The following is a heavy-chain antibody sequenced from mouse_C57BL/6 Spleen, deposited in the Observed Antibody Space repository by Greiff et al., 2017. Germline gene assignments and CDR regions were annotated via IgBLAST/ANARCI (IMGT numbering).Heavy chain of an antibody. CDR2: ISYDGSN. V-gene: IGHV3-6*01. CDR3: ARGRVYGYFDV. J-gene: IGHJ1*03. CDR1: GYSITSGYY. Sequence: EVKLVESGPGLVKPSQSLSLTCSVTGYSITSGYYWNWIRQFPGNKLEWMGYISYDGSNNYNPSLKNRLSITRDTSKNQFFMKLTSVTTEDTATYYCARGRVYGYFDVWGTGTTGTVSS.